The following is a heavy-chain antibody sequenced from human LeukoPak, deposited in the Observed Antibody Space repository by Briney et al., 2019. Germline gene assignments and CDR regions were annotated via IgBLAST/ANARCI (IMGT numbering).Heavy chain of an antibody. J-gene: IGHJ4*02. D-gene: IGHD3-3*02. CDR2: ISGSGGRT. CDR3: AKGGGISSPFDY. CDR1: RFTFTNYA. V-gene: IGHV3-23*01. Sequence: GGSLRLSCAASRFTFTNYALSWVRQAPGKGLEWVSAISGSGGRTYYADSVKGRFTISRDSSKNTVHLQMNSLRADDTAVYYCAKGGGISSPFDYWGQGTLVTVSS.